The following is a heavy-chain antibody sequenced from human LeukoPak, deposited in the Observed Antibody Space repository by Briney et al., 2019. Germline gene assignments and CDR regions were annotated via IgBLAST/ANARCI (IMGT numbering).Heavy chain of an antibody. V-gene: IGHV3-30*04. CDR3: ARVVDTAMVREYYYYYYMDV. CDR1: GFTFSSYA. Sequence: GGSLRLSCAASGFTFSSYAMHWVRQAPGKGLEWVAVISYDGSNKYYADSVKGRFTISRDNSKNTLYLQMNSLRAEDTAVYYCARVVDTAMVREYYYYYYMDVWGKGTTVTVSS. D-gene: IGHD5-18*01. J-gene: IGHJ6*03. CDR2: ISYDGSNK.